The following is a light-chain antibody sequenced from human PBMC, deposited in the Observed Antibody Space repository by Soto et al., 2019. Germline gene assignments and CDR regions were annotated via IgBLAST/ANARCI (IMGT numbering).Light chain of an antibody. V-gene: IGKV1-6*01. J-gene: IGKJ1*01. CDR1: QGIRTE. CDR2: DAS. Sequence: AIQMTQSPSSLSASVGDRVTIACRASQGIRTELGWYQQKPGEAPKLLIYDASTLQSGVSSRFSGSGSGTDFTLTISSLQPEDFATYYWLQDYNYPRTFGQGTKVEMK. CDR3: LQDYNYPRT.